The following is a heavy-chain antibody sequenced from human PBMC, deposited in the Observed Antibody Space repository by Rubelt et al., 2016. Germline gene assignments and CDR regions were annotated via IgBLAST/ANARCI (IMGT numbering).Heavy chain of an antibody. D-gene: IGHD1-14*01. Sequence: SYAQKFQGRVTMTRDTSTSTVYMELSSLRSEDTAVYYCARVGDQPRLFYMDVWGKGTTVTVSS. CDR3: ARVGDQPRLFYMDV. V-gene: IGHV1-46*01. J-gene: IGHJ6*03.